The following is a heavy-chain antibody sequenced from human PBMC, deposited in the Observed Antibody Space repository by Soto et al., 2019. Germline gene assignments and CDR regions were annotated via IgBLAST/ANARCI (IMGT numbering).Heavy chain of an antibody. CDR1: GGSFSGYY. D-gene: IGHD1-1*01. CDR2: INHSGST. V-gene: IGHV4-34*01. CDR3: ARSLRLERLYNWFDP. J-gene: IGHJ5*02. Sequence: PSETLSLTCAVYGGSFSGYYWSWIRQPPGKGLEWIGEINHSGSTNYNPSLKSRVTISVDTSKNQFSLKLSSVTAADTAVYYCARSLRLERLYNWFDPWGQGTLVTASS.